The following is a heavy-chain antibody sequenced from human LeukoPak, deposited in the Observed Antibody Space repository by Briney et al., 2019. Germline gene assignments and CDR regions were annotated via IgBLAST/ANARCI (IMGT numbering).Heavy chain of an antibody. Sequence: GRSLRLSCAASGFTLSNAWMSWVRQAPGKGLEWVGRIKSKTDGGTTDYAAPVKGRFTISRDDSKNTLNRQMNSLKTEDTAVYYCTTAPPFYYGGNSEGDYWGQGTLVTVSS. CDR2: IKSKTDGGTT. CDR1: GFTLSNAW. V-gene: IGHV3-15*01. CDR3: TTAPPFYYGGNSEGDY. D-gene: IGHD4-23*01. J-gene: IGHJ4*02.